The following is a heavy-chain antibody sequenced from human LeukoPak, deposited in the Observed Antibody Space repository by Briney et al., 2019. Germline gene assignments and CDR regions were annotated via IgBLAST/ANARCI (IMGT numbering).Heavy chain of an antibody. Sequence: PSETLSLTCTVSGGSMTSYYWSWIRQPAGKGLEWIGRIYTSGSTNYNPSLKSRVTMSVDTSKNQFSLELRSVTAADTALYYCARDYNDILTGCFDYWGQGTLVTVSP. V-gene: IGHV4-4*07. CDR2: IYTSGST. CDR1: GGSMTSYY. CDR3: ARDYNDILTGCFDY. D-gene: IGHD3-9*01. J-gene: IGHJ4*02.